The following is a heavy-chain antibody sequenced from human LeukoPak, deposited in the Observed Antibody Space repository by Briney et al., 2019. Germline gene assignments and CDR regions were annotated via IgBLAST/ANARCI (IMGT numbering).Heavy chain of an antibody. V-gene: IGHV3-23*01. Sequence: PSETLSLTCTVSGDFIRSGHYYWGWVRQSPGKGLEWVSAISGSGGSTYYADSVKGRFTISRDNSKNTLYLQMNSLRAEDTAVYYCVYRRYYDSSGYSGRTGWGQGTLVTVSS. D-gene: IGHD3-22*01. CDR2: ISGSGGST. CDR3: VYRRYYDSSGYSGRTG. CDR1: GDFIRSGHYY. J-gene: IGHJ4*02.